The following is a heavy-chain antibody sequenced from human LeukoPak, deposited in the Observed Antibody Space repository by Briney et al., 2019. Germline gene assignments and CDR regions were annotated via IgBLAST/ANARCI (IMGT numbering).Heavy chain of an antibody. CDR1: GYTFTSYA. CDR3: ARDRTTLLWFGDHPTYYFDY. J-gene: IGHJ4*02. Sequence: GASVKVSCKASGYTFTSYAMNWVRQAPGQGLEWMGWINTNTGNPTYAQGFTGRFVFSLDTSVSTAYLQISSLKAEDTAVYYCARDRTTLLWFGDHPTYYFDYWGQGTLVTVSS. CDR2: INTNTGNP. V-gene: IGHV7-4-1*02. D-gene: IGHD3-10*01.